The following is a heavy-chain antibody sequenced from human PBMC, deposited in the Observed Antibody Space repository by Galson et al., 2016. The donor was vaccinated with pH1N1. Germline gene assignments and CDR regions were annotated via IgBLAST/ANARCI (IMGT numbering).Heavy chain of an antibody. CDR1: GGSISSDSDY. Sequence: TLSLTCTVSGGSISSDSDYWNWIRQPAGKGLEWIGRVSGTGSTNYNPSLKSRVTISIDTSKNQFSLKMASVTAADTAVYYCAAQTVGATTVFDLWGPGTKVIVSS. D-gene: IGHD1-26*01. V-gene: IGHV4-61*02. CDR2: VSGTGST. CDR3: AAQTVGATTVFDL. J-gene: IGHJ2*01.